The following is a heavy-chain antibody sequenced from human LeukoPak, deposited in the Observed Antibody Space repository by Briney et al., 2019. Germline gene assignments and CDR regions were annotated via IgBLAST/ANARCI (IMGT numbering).Heavy chain of an antibody. CDR3: ASRPPDIVVVPAAKYGMDV. V-gene: IGHV4-34*01. D-gene: IGHD2-2*01. CDR1: GGSFSGYY. CDR2: INHSGST. Sequence: PSETLSLTCAVYGGSFSGYYWSWIRQPPGKGLEYIGEINHSGSTSYNPSLKSRVTISVDTSKNQFSLKLSSVTAADTAVYYCASRPPDIVVVPAAKYGMDVWGQGTTVTVSS. J-gene: IGHJ6*02.